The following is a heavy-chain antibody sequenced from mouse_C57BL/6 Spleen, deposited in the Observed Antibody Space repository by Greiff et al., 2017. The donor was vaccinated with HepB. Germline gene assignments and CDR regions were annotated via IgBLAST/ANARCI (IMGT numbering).Heavy chain of an antibody. V-gene: IGHV1-69*01. Sequence: QVQLQQPGAELVMPGASVKLSCKASGYTFTSYWMHWVKQRPGQGLEWIGEIDPSDSYTNYNQKFKGKSTLTVDKSSSTAYMQLSSLTSEDSAVYYCARSGYDDDPPWFAYWGQGTLVTVSA. J-gene: IGHJ3*01. CDR3: ARSGYDDDPPWFAY. CDR2: IDPSDSYT. D-gene: IGHD2-2*01. CDR1: GYTFTSYW.